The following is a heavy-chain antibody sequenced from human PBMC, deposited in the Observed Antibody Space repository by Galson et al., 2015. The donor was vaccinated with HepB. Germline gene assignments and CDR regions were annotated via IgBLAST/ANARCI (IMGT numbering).Heavy chain of an antibody. J-gene: IGHJ6*02. CDR3: ARLTDSYGMDV. D-gene: IGHD1-20*01. Sequence: SLRLSCAASGFTFSSYSMHWVRQAPGKGLEWVSSISSSSSYIYYADSVKGRFTISRDNAKNSLYLQMNSLRAEDTAVYYCARLTDSYGMDVWGQGTTVTVSS. CDR2: ISSSSSYI. V-gene: IGHV3-21*01. CDR1: GFTFSSYS.